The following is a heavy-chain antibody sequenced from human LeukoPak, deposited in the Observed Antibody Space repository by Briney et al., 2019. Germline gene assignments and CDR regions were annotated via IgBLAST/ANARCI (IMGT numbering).Heavy chain of an antibody. CDR1: EFIFSNYW. V-gene: IGHV3-7*01. J-gene: IGHJ4*02. CDR2: IRDDGGHK. Sequence: GGSLRLSCIASEFIFSNYWMTWVRQSPGRGLEWVASIRDDGGHKGYIDSVKGRFSVSRDNPRNSLYLQMNRLTAEDTAVYYCAKVSREDLSLDSWGQGTLVTVSS. CDR3: AKVSREDLSLDS. D-gene: IGHD1-26*01.